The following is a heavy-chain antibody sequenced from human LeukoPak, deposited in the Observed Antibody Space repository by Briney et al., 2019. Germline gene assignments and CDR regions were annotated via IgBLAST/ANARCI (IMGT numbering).Heavy chain of an antibody. CDR1: GFTFSSYA. J-gene: IGHJ5*02. CDR3: AKDRNYYDSSGYYPNNWFDP. V-gene: IGHV3-23*01. D-gene: IGHD3-22*01. Sequence: PGGSLRLSCAASGFTFSSYAMSWVRQAPGKGLEWVSAISGSGGSTYYADSVKGRFTISRDNSKKTLYLQMNSLRAEDTAVYYCAKDRNYYDSSGYYPNNWFDPWGQGTLVTVSS. CDR2: ISGSGGST.